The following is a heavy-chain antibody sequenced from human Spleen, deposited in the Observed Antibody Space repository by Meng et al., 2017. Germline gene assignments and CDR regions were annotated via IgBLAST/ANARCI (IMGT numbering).Heavy chain of an antibody. D-gene: IGHD4-11*01. V-gene: IGHV4-34*01. Sequence: QVQLQQWGEGRLKPSETLSLTCVVSGGSFSDYYWSWTRQPPGKGLEWIGEINHRGNTNYNSFLESRVTISVDTSQNSLSLKLSSVTAADSAVYYCARGPTTVAHDFDYWGQGTLVTVSS. CDR3: ARGPTTVAHDFDY. CDR2: INHRGNT. CDR1: GGSFSDYY. J-gene: IGHJ4*02.